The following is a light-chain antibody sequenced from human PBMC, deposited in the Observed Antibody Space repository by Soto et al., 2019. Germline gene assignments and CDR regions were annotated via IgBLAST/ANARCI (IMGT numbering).Light chain of an antibody. CDR2: KVS. J-gene: IGKJ5*01. V-gene: IGKV2-30*02. Sequence: DVVMTQSPLSLPVTLGHPSSISCXSSXILVHSDGIAYFSWFQQRPGRSPRRLIYKVSNRDSGVPARFSGSGSGTDFALKISRVEAEDVGVYYCMQGTHWPITFGQGTRLEI. CDR3: MQGTHWPIT. CDR1: XILVHSDGIAY.